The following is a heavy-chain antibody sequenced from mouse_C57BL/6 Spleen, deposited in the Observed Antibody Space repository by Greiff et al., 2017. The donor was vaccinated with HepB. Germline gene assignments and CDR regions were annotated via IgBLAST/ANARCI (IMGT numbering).Heavy chain of an antibody. Sequence: VHVKQSGTVLARPGASVKMSCKTSGYTFTSYWMHWVKQRPGQGLEWIGAIYPGNSDTSYNQKFKGKAKLTAVTSASTAYMELSSLTNEDSAVYYCFYGSSYGYFDVWGTGTTVAVSS. CDR3: FYGSSYGYFDV. CDR2: IYPGNSDT. CDR1: GYTFTSYW. J-gene: IGHJ1*03. V-gene: IGHV1-5*01. D-gene: IGHD1-1*01.